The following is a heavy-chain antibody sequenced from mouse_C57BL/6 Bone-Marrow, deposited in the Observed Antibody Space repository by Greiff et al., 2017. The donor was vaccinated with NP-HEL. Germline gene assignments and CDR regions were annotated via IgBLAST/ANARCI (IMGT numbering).Heavy chain of an antibody. CDR3: ERGEGVRWYYYAMDY. D-gene: IGHD1-1*01. Sequence: QVQLQQSGAELARPGASVKLSCKASGYTFTSYGISWVKQRTGQGLEWIGEIYPRSGNTYYNEKFKGKATLTADKSSSQAYMELRSLTSGDSAVYFCERGEGVRWYYYAMDYWGQGTSVTVSS. CDR1: GYTFTSYG. V-gene: IGHV1-81*01. J-gene: IGHJ4*01. CDR2: IYPRSGNT.